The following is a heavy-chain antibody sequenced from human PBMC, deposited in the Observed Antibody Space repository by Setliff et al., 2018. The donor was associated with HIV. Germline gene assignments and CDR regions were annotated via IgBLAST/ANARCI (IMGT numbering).Heavy chain of an antibody. V-gene: IGHV1-2*02. J-gene: IGHJ4*02. CDR2: INPNTGLT. CDR3: AKADVLLCDF. CDR1: GYTFSGNY. D-gene: IGHD3-16*01. Sequence: GASVKVSCKASGYTFSGNYIHWVRQAPGQGLEWMGWINPNTGLTNYAQKFQGRVTFTSDTSVSTAYMDLTTLSSADTAIYYCAKADVLLCDFWGQGTLVTVSS.